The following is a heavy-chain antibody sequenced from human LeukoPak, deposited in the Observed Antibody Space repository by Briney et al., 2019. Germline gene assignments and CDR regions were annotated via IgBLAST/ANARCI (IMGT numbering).Heavy chain of an antibody. J-gene: IGHJ4*02. CDR1: GYSISSGYY. D-gene: IGHD2-2*01. V-gene: IGHV4-38-2*02. Sequence: PSETLSLTCTVSGYSISSGYYWGWIRQPPGKGLEWIGSIYHSGSTNYNPSLKSRVTISVDTSKNQFSLKLSSVTAADTAVYYCASLHRSSTSCYDYWGQGTLVTVSS. CDR3: ASLHRSSTSCYDY. CDR2: IYHSGST.